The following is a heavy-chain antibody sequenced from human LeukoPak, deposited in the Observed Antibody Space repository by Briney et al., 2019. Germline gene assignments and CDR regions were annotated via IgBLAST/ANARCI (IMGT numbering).Heavy chain of an antibody. CDR3: AKSAVAGTRSLPNY. Sequence: PGGSLRLSCAASGFTFSSYGMNWVRQAPGKGLEWVSGISGSGDSTKYADSVKGRFTISRDNSKNTLYPQMNSLRAEDTAVYYCAKSAVAGTRSLPNYWGQGTLVTVSS. D-gene: IGHD6-19*01. CDR2: ISGSGDST. CDR1: GFTFSSYG. V-gene: IGHV3-23*01. J-gene: IGHJ4*02.